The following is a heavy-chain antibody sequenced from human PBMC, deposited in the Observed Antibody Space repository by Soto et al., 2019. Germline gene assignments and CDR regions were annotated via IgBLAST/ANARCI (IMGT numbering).Heavy chain of an antibody. CDR2: INAYNGNT. V-gene: IGHV1-18*01. J-gene: IGHJ4*02. D-gene: IGHD6-13*01. CDR1: GYTFTNYG. Sequence: QVQLVQSGAEVKKPGASVKVSCKASGYTFTNYGISWVRQAPGQGLEWMGWINAYNGNTKSAQKLQGRVTLPTDTSTSTASMELRSLRSDDTAVYYCARDAAAGLNDCWGQGTLVTVSS. CDR3: ARDAAAGLNDC.